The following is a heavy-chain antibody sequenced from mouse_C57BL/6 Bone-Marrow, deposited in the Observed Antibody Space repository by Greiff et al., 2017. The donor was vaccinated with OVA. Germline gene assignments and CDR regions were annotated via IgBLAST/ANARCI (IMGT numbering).Heavy chain of an antibody. CDR3: DRGTLYYYAMDY. J-gene: IGHJ4*01. CDR2: INPYNGGT. V-gene: IGHV1-19*01. D-gene: IGHD3-3*01. CDR1: GYTFTDYY. Sequence: VQLQQSGPVLVKPGASVKMSCKASGYTFTDYYMNWVKPSHGKSLEWIGVINPYNGGTSYNQKFKGKATLTVDKSSSTAYMELNSLTSEDSAVDYCDRGTLYYYAMDYWGQGTSVTVSS.